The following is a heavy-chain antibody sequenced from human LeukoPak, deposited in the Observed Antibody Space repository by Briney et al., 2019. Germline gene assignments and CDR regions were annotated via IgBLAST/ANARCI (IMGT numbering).Heavy chain of an antibody. CDR1: GYTFTGYY. CDR2: INPNSGGT. Sequence: ASVTVSCKASGYTFTGYYMHRVRQAPGQGLEGMGWINPNSGGTNYAQKLQGRVTMTRDTSISTAYMKLSSVRSDDTAVYYCARVRLWTIFAQGGHYFDYWGQGTLVTVSS. CDR3: ARVRLWTIFAQGGHYFDY. V-gene: IGHV1-2*02. D-gene: IGHD3-3*01. J-gene: IGHJ4*02.